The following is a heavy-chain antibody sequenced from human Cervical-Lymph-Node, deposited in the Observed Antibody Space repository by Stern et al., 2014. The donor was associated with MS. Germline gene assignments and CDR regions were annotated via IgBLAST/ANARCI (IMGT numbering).Heavy chain of an antibody. J-gene: IGHJ5*01. CDR2: IYYSGST. Sequence: VQLVESGPGLVKPSETLSLTCTVSGGSISSYYSSGIRQPPGKGLEWVGYIYYSGSTNYNPTLKSRVTISVDTSKNQFSLKLSSVTAADTAVYFCARGYSSSWYWFDSWGQGTQVTVSS. CDR3: ARGYSSSWYWFDS. V-gene: IGHV4-59*01. CDR1: GGSISSYY. D-gene: IGHD6-13*01.